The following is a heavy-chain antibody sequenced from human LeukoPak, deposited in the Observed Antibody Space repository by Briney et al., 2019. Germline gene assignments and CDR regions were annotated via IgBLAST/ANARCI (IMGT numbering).Heavy chain of an antibody. CDR2: IIPIFGTA. D-gene: IGHD6-19*01. V-gene: IGHV1-69*06. CDR1: GYSFTSYY. J-gene: IGHJ4*02. Sequence: ASVKVSCKALGYSFTSYYMHWVRQAPGRGLEWMGGIIPIFGTANYAQKFQGRVTITADKSTSTAYMELSSLRSEDTAVYYCAMGVGAPEDLAVAADFDYWGQGTLVTVSS. CDR3: AMGVGAPEDLAVAADFDY.